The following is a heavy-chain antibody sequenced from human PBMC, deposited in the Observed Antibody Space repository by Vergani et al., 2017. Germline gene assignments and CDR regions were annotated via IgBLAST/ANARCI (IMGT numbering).Heavy chain of an antibody. CDR2: IYTSGST. CDR1: GSSISSGSYY. D-gene: IGHD3-16*01. J-gene: IGHJ4*02. Sequence: QVQLQESGPGLVKPSQTLSLTCTVSGSSISSGSYYWSWIRQPAGKGLEWIGRIYTSGSTNYNPSLKSRVTISVDTSKNQFSLKLSSVTAADTAVYYCARRGGPRPRYYFDYWGQGTLVTVSS. CDR3: ARRGGPRPRYYFDY. V-gene: IGHV4-61*02.